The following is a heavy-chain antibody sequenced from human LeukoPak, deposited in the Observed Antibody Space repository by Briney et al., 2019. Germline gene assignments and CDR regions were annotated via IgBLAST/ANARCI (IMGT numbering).Heavy chain of an antibody. CDR1: GGSISSGGYY. Sequence: KPSETLSLTCTVSGGSISSGGYYWSWIRQHPGKGLEWIGYIYHSGSTYYNPSLKSRVTISVDTSKNQFSLKLSSVTAADTAVYYCAREGQQLFQIDYWGQGTLVTVSS. CDR2: IYHSGST. J-gene: IGHJ4*02. D-gene: IGHD6-13*01. V-gene: IGHV4-31*03. CDR3: AREGQQLFQIDY.